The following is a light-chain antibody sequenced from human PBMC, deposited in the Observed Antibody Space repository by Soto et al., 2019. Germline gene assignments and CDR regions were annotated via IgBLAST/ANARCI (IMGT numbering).Light chain of an antibody. V-gene: IGKV3-15*01. CDR3: QQYNNWPPWT. CDR1: QSVSSN. CDR2: GAP. Sequence: EIVMTQSPATLSVSPGERATLSCRASQSVSSNLAWFQQKPGQAPRLLIYGAPTRATGIPGRFSGSGSGTEFTLTISSLQSEDFAVYYCQQYNNWPPWTFGQGTKVDIK. J-gene: IGKJ1*01.